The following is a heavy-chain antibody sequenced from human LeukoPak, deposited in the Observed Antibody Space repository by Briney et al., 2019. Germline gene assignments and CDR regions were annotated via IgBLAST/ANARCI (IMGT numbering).Heavy chain of an antibody. V-gene: IGHV4-59*01. CDR3: AREPRAPGGRGRPFDF. CDR1: GGSISSYF. Sequence: SETLSLTCTVSGGSISSYFWSWIRQPPGKGLEWIGYIYYSGTTNYNPSLKSRVTISVDTSKNQFSLRLSSVTAADTTVYYCAREPRAPGGRGRPFDFWGQGTLVTVSS. D-gene: IGHD2-15*01. J-gene: IGHJ4*02. CDR2: IYYSGTT.